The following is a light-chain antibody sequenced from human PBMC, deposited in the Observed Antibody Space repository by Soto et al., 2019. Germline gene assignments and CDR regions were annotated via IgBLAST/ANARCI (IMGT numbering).Light chain of an antibody. J-gene: IGKJ2*03. CDR3: QQHSSSSPYS. Sequence: DIQMTQSPSTLSASVGDRVTITCRASQSISSWLAWYQQKPGKAPNLLIYKASTLGSGVPSRFSGGGSGTEYTPALSSLQPDDFATYYCQQHSSSSPYSFGQGTKLEIK. V-gene: IGKV1-5*03. CDR2: KAS. CDR1: QSISSW.